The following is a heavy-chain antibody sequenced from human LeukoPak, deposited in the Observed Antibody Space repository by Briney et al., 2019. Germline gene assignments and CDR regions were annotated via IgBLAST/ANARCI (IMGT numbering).Heavy chain of an antibody. D-gene: IGHD6-13*01. CDR3: ARDQAAAGTPLDY. CDR2: INPNSGGT. CDR1: GYTFTVYY. Sequence: ASVTVSCTASGYTFTVYYMHWVRQAPGQGLEWMGWINPNSGGTNYAQKFQGRVTITRDTSISTAYMELSRLRSDDTAVYYCARDQAAAGTPLDYWGQGTLVTVSS. J-gene: IGHJ4*02. V-gene: IGHV1-2*02.